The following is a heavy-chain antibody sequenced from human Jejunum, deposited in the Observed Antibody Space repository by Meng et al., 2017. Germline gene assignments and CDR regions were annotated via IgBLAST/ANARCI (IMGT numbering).Heavy chain of an antibody. CDR2: ISATSGDT. CDR1: GFTFRSYA. D-gene: IGHD4-17*01. CDR3: AKYGDSSGYFDD. V-gene: IGHV3-23*01. J-gene: IGHJ4*02. Sequence: GGSLRLSCVASGFTFRSYAMSWVRQAPGKGLEWVSAISATSGDTYYADSMKGRFSISRDNSKNTLYLQLSSLRGDDTAVYYCAKYGDSSGYFDDWGQGTLVTVSS.